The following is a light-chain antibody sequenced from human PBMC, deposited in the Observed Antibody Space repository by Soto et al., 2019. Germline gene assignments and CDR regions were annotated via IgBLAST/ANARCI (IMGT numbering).Light chain of an antibody. CDR1: QSVSSSH. J-gene: IGKJ2*01. V-gene: IGKV3-20*01. CDR2: GAS. CDR3: QHYGSSLGYT. Sequence: EIVLTQSPGTLSLSPGERATLSCRASQSVSSSHLAWYQQKPGQTPRLLIYGASSRATGIPDRFSGSGSGTDFTLTISRLEPEDFAVYYCQHYGSSLGYTFGQGTKLEIK.